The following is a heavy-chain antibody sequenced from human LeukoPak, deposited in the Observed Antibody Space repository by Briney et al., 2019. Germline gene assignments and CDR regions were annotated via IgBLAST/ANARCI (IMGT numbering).Heavy chain of an antibody. CDR2: IRYDGSNK. D-gene: IGHD6-19*01. J-gene: IGHJ3*02. CDR1: GFTFSSYG. Sequence: GGSLRLSCAASGFTFSSYGMHWVRQAPGKGLEWVAFIRYDGSNKYYADSVKGRFTISRDNSKNTLYLQMNSLRAEDTAVYYCAKDLHSSGWIPSDAFDIWGQGTMVTVSS. CDR3: AKDLHSSGWIPSDAFDI. V-gene: IGHV3-30*02.